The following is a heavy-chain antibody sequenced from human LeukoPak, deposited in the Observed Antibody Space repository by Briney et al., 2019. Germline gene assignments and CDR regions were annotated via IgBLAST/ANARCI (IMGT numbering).Heavy chain of an antibody. CDR2: INHSGST. D-gene: IGHD2-2*01. J-gene: IGHJ5*02. CDR1: GGSFSGYY. V-gene: IGHV4-34*01. Sequence: PSETLSLTCAVYGGSFSGYYWSWIRQPPGKGLEWIGEINHSGSTNYNPSLKSRVTISVDTSKNQFSLKLSSVTAADTAVYYCARGVRLVVPATSTTNWFDPWGQGTLVTVSS. CDR3: ARGVRLVVPATSTTNWFDP.